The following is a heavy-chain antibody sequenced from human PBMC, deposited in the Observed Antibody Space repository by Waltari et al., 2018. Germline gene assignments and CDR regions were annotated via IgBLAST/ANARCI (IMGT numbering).Heavy chain of an antibody. V-gene: IGHV4-39*01. CDR3: ARHWKRNGYRFDP. Sequence: QLQLQESGPGLVKPSETLSLTCTVSGGSISSSRYYWGWIRQSPGKWLEWIGSIYYSGSTYYNPTLKSRVTISGDTSKNQFSLKLSSVTAADTAVYYCARHWKRNGYRFDPWGQGTLVTVSS. CDR1: GGSISSSRYY. CDR2: IYYSGST. D-gene: IGHD5-12*01. J-gene: IGHJ5*02.